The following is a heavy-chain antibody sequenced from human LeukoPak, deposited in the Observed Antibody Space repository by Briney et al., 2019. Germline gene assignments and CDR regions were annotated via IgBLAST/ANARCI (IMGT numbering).Heavy chain of an antibody. D-gene: IGHD6-19*01. Sequence: GASVKVSCKASGYTFTSYAMNWVRQAPGQGLEWMGWINTNTGNPTYAQGFTGRFVFSLDTSVSTAYLQISSLKAEDTAVYYCARVLEQWLVDAFDIWGQGTMVTVSS. CDR3: ARVLEQWLVDAFDI. V-gene: IGHV7-4-1*02. CDR1: GYTFTSYA. CDR2: INTNTGNP. J-gene: IGHJ3*02.